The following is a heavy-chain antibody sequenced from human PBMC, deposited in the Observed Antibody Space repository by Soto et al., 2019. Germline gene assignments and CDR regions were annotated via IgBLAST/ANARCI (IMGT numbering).Heavy chain of an antibody. CDR2: IYWDDDK. D-gene: IGHD2-21*02. CDR1: GLSLSTTGVG. Sequence: QITLKESGPTLVKPTQTLTLTCTFSGLSLSTTGVGVGWIRQPPGKALEWLALIYWDDDKRYSPSLKSRLTIPKDTSKNPVALTMTNMDPVDTATYYCVQSRCGGDCLQSYSSHSYYGLDVWGQGTTVTVSS. CDR3: VQSRCGGDCLQSYSSHSYYGLDV. J-gene: IGHJ6*02. V-gene: IGHV2-5*02.